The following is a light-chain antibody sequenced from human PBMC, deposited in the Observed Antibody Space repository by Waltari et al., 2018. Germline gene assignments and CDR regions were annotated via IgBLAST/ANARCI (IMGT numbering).Light chain of an antibody. CDR1: ISDVGNYNF. CDR3: CSYAGSRTPWV. J-gene: IGLJ3*02. V-gene: IGLV2-23*01. CDR2: EGS. Sequence: QSVLTQPASVSGSPGQSITISCPGSISDVGNYNFVSWYQQHPDEAPKLVIYEGSKRPAGISIRCSGSKSGSTASLTISRLQAEDGADYFCCSYAGSRTPWVFGGGTRVTVL.